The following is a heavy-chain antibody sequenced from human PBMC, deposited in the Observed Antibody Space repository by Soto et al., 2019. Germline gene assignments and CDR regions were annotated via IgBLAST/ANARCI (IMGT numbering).Heavy chain of an antibody. Sequence: QVQLVESGGGVVQPGRSLRLSCAASGFIFSSYAMYWVRQAPGKGLEWVAVISYDGNKKYYADSVKGRFTISRDKSRNTLYLQMNSLRAEDSAVYYCARAGCDGGSCYTLVGLRYGMDVWGQGTTVTVSS. D-gene: IGHD2-15*01. CDR1: GFIFSSYA. J-gene: IGHJ6*02. V-gene: IGHV3-30-3*01. CDR3: ARAGCDGGSCYTLVGLRYGMDV. CDR2: ISYDGNKK.